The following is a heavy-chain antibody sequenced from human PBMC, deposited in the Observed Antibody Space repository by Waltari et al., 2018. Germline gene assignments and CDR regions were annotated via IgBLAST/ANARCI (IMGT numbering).Heavy chain of an antibody. CDR3: ARDRGSGWYGEGYFDY. CDR2: IYHSGST. CDR1: GGSISSSNW. J-gene: IGHJ4*02. V-gene: IGHV4-4*02. D-gene: IGHD6-19*01. Sequence: QVQLQESGPGLVKPSGTLSLTCAVSGGSISSSNWWGGVRQPPGKGLEWIGEIYHSGSTNYNPSLKRRVTISVAKSKNQFSLKLSSVTAADTAVYYCARDRGSGWYGEGYFDYWGQGTLVTVSS.